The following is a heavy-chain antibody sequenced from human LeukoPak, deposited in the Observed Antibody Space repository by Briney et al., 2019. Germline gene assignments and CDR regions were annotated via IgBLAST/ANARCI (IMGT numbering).Heavy chain of an antibody. D-gene: IGHD1-26*01. J-gene: IGHJ4*02. CDR3: ARGDLTGATDY. CDR1: GFTFSNYG. CDR2: IWYDGSNK. V-gene: IGHV3-33*01. Sequence: GRSLRLSCAASGFTFSNYGMHWVRQAPGKGLEWVAVIWYDGSNKYYAESVKGRFTISRDNSKNTLYLQMTDLRAEDTAVYFCARGDLTGATDYWGQGTLVTVSS.